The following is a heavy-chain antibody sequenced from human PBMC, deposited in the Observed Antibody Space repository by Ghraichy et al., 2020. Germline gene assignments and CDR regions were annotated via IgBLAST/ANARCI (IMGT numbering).Heavy chain of an antibody. J-gene: IGHJ6*02. CDR1: GYTFTGYY. D-gene: IGHD6-6*01. CDR2: INPNSGGT. V-gene: IGHV1-2*04. CDR3: AREYSSSSRPIYYYYGMDV. Sequence: ASVKVSCKASGYTFTGYYMHWVRQAPGQGLEWMGWINPNSGGTNYSQKFQGWVTMTRDTSISTAYMELSRLRSDDTAVYYCAREYSSSSRPIYYYYGMDVWGQGTTVTVSS.